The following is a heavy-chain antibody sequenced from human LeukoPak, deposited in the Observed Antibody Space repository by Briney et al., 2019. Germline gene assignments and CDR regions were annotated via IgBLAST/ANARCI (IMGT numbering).Heavy chain of an antibody. D-gene: IGHD2-2*01. V-gene: IGHV3-30*18. CDR2: ISYDGSNN. CDR1: GFTFSRYG. J-gene: IGHJ4*02. CDR3: AKGFLSSPLDY. Sequence: PGGSLRLSCAASGFTFSRYGMHWGRQGPGKGLEWVAVISYDGSNNYYADSVTRRFTISRDNSKNTLYLQMNSLRAEDTAVYYCAKGFLSSPLDYWGQGTLVTVSS.